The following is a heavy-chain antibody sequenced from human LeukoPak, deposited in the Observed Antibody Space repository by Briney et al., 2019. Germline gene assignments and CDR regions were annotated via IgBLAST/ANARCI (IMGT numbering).Heavy chain of an antibody. CDR1: GFTFTSYN. CDR2: ISSSGSTI. Sequence: GGSLRLSCEASGFTFTSYNMNWARQAPGKGLEWVLYISSSGSTIYYADSVKGRFTISRDNAKNSLYLQMNSLRAEDTAVYYCAELGITMIGGVWGKGTTVTISS. D-gene: IGHD3-10*02. CDR3: AELGITMIGGV. V-gene: IGHV3-48*04. J-gene: IGHJ6*04.